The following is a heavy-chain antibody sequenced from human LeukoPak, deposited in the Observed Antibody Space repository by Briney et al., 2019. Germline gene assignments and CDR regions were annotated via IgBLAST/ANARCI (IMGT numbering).Heavy chain of an antibody. CDR1: GLTLSNYG. CDR2: ISGSGGST. J-gene: IGHJ4*02. D-gene: IGHD3-22*01. V-gene: IGHV3-23*01. CDR3: AKRGVVIRVILVGFHKEAYYFDS. Sequence: PGGSLRLSCAVSGLTLSNYGMSWVRQGPGKGLEWVAGISGSGGSTNYADSVKGRFTISRDNPKNTLYLQMNSLRAEDTAVYFCAKRGVVIRVILVGFHKEAYYFDSWGQGALVTVSS.